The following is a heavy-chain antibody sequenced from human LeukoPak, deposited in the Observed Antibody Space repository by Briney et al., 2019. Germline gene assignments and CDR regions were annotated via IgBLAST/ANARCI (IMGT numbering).Heavy chain of an antibody. D-gene: IGHD7-27*01. CDR2: IWYDGFNK. CDR3: ARDLGNWGWNDF. CDR1: GFSFSTYA. V-gene: IGHV3-33*08. J-gene: IGHJ4*02. Sequence: GGSLRLSCAASGFSFSTYAMHWVRQAPGKGLEWVAVIWYDGFNKYYADSVKGRFTISRDNSKNTLYLQVNSLRAEDTAVYYCARDLGNWGWNDFWGQGTLVTVSS.